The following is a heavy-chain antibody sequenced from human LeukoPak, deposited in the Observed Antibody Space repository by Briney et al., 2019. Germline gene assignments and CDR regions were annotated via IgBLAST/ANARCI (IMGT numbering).Heavy chain of an antibody. CDR2: IYYSGCT. D-gene: IGHD6-25*01. J-gene: IGHJ4*02. V-gene: IGHV4-59*01. CDR3: ARAGGVKTAALDLDY. CDR1: GGSISSYY. Sequence: PSETLSLTCTVSGGSISSYYWSWIRQPPGKGLEWIGYIYYSGCTNCNPSLKSRVTISVDTSKNQFSLKLSSVTAADTAVYYCARAGGVKTAALDLDYWGQGTLVTVSS.